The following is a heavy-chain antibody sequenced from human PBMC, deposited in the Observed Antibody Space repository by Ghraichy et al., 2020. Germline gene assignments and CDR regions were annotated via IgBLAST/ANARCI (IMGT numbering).Heavy chain of an antibody. D-gene: IGHD3-10*01. V-gene: IGHV3-23*01. J-gene: IGHJ4*02. Sequence: GGSLRLSCAASGFTFSTYAMSWVRQAPGKGPEWVSAISGNGASTNYADSVRGRFTISRDNSKNTLYLQMNSLRVEETAVYYCAKKIYYGSESTSDLFDYWGQGTLVTVSS. CDR2: ISGNGAST. CDR3: AKKIYYGSESTSDLFDY. CDR1: GFTFSTYA.